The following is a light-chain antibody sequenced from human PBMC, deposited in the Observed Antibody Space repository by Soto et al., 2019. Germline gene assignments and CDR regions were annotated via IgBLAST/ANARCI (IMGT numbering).Light chain of an antibody. CDR2: DAS. Sequence: DIQMTQSPSSLSAYVGDRVTITCRASQGITNDLGWYQQKPGKAPKRLIYDASTLHRGVPSRFSGSGSGTEFTLTISSLQPEDFATYYCLQHNTYPWTFGQGTKVEIK. V-gene: IGKV1-17*01. CDR3: LQHNTYPWT. CDR1: QGITND. J-gene: IGKJ1*01.